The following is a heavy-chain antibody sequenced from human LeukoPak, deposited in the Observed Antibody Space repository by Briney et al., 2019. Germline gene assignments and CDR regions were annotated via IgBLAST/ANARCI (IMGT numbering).Heavy chain of an antibody. V-gene: IGHV4-31*03. J-gene: IGHJ4*02. CDR2: IYYSGST. Sequence: PSQTLSLTCTVSGGSISSGGYYWSWIRQHPGKGLEWIGYIYYSGSTYYNPSLESRVTISVDTSKNQFSLKLSSVTAADTAVYYCARAAYDSSGYYLNYWGQGTLVTVSS. CDR1: GGSISSGGYY. CDR3: ARAAYDSSGYYLNY. D-gene: IGHD3-22*01.